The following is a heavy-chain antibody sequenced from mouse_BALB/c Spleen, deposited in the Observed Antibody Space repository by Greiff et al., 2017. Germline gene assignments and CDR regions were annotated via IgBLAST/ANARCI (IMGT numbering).Heavy chain of an antibody. CDR3: ARDGDYYGSSSWLAY. Sequence: EVKVVESGGGLVQPGGSLKLSCAASGFTFSSYTMSWVRQTPEKRLEWVAYISNGGGSTYYPDTVKGRFTISIDNAKNTLYLQMSSLKSEDTAMYYCARDGDYYGSSSWLAYWGQGTLVTVSA. V-gene: IGHV5-12-2*01. CDR2: ISNGGGST. D-gene: IGHD1-1*01. CDR1: GFTFSSYT. J-gene: IGHJ3*01.